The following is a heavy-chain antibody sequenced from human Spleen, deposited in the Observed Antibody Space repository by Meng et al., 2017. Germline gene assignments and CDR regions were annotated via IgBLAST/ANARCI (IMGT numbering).Heavy chain of an antibody. J-gene: IGHJ6*02. V-gene: IGHV3-30*04. CDR1: GFTFTTHA. CDR2: ISYDGSDN. Sequence: GESLKISCAASGFTFTTHAMHWVRQAPGKGLEWVAVISYDGSDNYYADSVKGRFTISRDNSKNTLYLQMNSLRAEDTAVYYCARKQRVWGQGTTVTVSS. CDR3: ARKQRV. D-gene: IGHD1/OR15-1a*01.